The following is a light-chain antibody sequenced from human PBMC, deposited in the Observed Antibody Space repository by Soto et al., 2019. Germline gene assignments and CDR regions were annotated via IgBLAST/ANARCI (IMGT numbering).Light chain of an antibody. V-gene: IGKV3-20*01. CDR2: AAS. Sequence: EIVLTQSPGTLSLSLGERATLSCRASQSINNRYLAWYQQKPGQAPRLLIYAASSRATGIPDRFSGSGSWTDDTLTISRLEPADFAVYYYQQFGSTRRCTFGPGTKVDIK. J-gene: IGKJ3*01. CDR3: QQFGSTRRCT. CDR1: QSINNRY.